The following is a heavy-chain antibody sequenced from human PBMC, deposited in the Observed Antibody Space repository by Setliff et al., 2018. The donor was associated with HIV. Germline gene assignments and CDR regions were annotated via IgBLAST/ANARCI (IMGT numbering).Heavy chain of an antibody. Sequence: SETLSLTCTVSGGSISSHYWSWIRQPPGKGLEWIGSIYYSGSTNYNPSLKSRVTISIDTSKNQFSLKLTSVTAADTAVYFCAGRFGSDAVYFFDYWGQGTLVTVSS. V-gene: IGHV4-59*11. CDR1: GGSISSHY. J-gene: IGHJ4*02. CDR3: AGRFGSDAVYFFDY. CDR2: IYYSGST. D-gene: IGHD3-10*01.